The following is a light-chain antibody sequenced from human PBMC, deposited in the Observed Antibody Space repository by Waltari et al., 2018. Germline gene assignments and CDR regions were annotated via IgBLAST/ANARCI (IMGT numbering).Light chain of an antibody. CDR3: LQDYDYPLT. CDR1: QSVLYTSNNENY. J-gene: IGKJ4*01. CDR2: WAS. V-gene: IGKV4-1*01. Sequence: DIVMTQSPDSLAVSLGERAPIHCKSSQSVLYTSNNENYLAWYQHKAGQPPKLLIYWASKRESGVPDRFSGSGSGTDFTLTISSLQAEDVAVYFCLQDYDYPLTFGGGTKVEI.